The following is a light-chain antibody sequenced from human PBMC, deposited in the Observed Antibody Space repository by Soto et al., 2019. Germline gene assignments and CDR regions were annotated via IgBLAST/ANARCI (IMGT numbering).Light chain of an antibody. V-gene: IGLV2-14*01. CDR2: EVV. Sequence: QSALTQPASVSGSPGQSITISCTGTSSDVVGYKYVSWYQQHPAKAPKLIIYEVVSRPSGVSNRFSGSKSANTASLTISGLQAEDEADYYCISYTSTTTVVFGTGTKLTVL. J-gene: IGLJ1*01. CDR3: ISYTSTTTVV. CDR1: SSDVVGYKY.